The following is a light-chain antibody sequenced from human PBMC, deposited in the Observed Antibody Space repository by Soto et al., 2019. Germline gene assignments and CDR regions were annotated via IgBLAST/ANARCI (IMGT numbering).Light chain of an antibody. CDR2: LEGSGSY. Sequence: QSVLTQSSSASASLGSSVKLTCTLSSGHSNYTIAWHQQQPGKAPRYLMKLEGSGSYNKGSGVPDRFSGSSSGADRYLTISNLQSEDEADYYCETWDRNSVVFGGGTKLTVL. CDR3: ETWDRNSVV. J-gene: IGLJ2*01. CDR1: SGHSNYT. V-gene: IGLV4-60*03.